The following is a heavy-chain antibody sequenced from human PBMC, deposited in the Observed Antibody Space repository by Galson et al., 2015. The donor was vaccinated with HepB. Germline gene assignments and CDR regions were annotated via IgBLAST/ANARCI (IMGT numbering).Heavy chain of an antibody. D-gene: IGHD3-22*01. Sequence: SLRLSCAASGFTFDDYAIHWVRQAPGKGLEWVSGISWNSGSLDYGDSVKGRFTISRDNAKNSLYLQMNSLRAEDTALYYCVKGYSSGYLGDLLDYWGQGTLVTVSS. J-gene: IGHJ4*02. CDR1: GFTFDDYA. CDR2: ISWNSGSL. V-gene: IGHV3-9*01. CDR3: VKGYSSGYLGDLLDY.